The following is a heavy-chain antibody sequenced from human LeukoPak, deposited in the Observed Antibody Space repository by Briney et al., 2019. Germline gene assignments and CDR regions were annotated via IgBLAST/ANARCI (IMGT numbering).Heavy chain of an antibody. CDR2: INSDGINT. J-gene: IGHJ4*02. CDR3: ASPGSGGSWHFDY. V-gene: IGHV3-74*01. D-gene: IGHD6-13*01. CDR1: GFTFSDYN. Sequence: GGSLRLSCAASGFTFSDYNMRWIRQAPGKGLEWVSRINSDGINTSYADSVKGRFTISRDNAKNTLYLQMDSLRAEDTAVYYCASPGSGGSWHFDYWGQGTLVTVSS.